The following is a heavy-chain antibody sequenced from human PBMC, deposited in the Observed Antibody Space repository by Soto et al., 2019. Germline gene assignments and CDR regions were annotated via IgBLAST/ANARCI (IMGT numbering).Heavy chain of an antibody. CDR1: VVALTSFA. Sequence: SVKVACRSSVVALTSFAVQWVRQARGQRLEWIGWIVVGSGNTNYSQKFQERVTITRDMSTSTAYMELSSLRSEDTAVYYCAADQFLRGLPSYNWFDPWGQGTLVTVSS. CDR3: AADQFLRGLPSYNWFDP. J-gene: IGHJ5*02. V-gene: IGHV1-58*01. D-gene: IGHD1-26*01. CDR2: IVVGSGNT.